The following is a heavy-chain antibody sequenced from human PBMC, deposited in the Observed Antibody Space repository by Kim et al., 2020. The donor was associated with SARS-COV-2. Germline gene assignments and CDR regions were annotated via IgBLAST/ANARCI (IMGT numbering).Heavy chain of an antibody. CDR3: AREMSGWELLKLDYGWFDP. V-gene: IGHV3-7*03. J-gene: IGHJ5*02. D-gene: IGHD1-26*01. CDR1: GFTFSSYW. CDR2: IKQDGSEK. Sequence: GGSLRLSCAASGFTFSSYWMSWVRQAPGKGLEWVANIKQDGSEKYYVDSVKGRFTISRDNAKNSLYLQMNSLRAEDTAVYYCAREMSGWELLKLDYGWFDPWGQGTLVTVSS.